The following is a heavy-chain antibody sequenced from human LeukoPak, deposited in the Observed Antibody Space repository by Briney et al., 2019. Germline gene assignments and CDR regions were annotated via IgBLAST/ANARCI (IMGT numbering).Heavy chain of an antibody. V-gene: IGHV3-21*01. J-gene: IGHJ4*02. D-gene: IGHD2-15*01. CDR3: ASEWVVAATGFDY. CDR1: GFTFSSYG. Sequence: GGSLRLSCAASGFTFSSYGMNWVRQAPGKGLEWVSSISSSSSYIYYADSVKGRFTISRDNAKNSLYLQMNSLRAEDTAVYYCASEWVVAATGFDYWGQGTLVTVSS. CDR2: ISSSSSYI.